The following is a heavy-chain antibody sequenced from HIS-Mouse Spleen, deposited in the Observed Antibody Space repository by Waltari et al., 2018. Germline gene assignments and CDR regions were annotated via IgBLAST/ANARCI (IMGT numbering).Heavy chain of an antibody. CDR3: VVSGS. V-gene: IGHV3-30*03. J-gene: IGHJ3*01. Sequence: QVQLVESGGGVVQPGRSLRLSCAASGFPLRSYGRHWVRQAPGKGLEWVAVISYDGSNKYYADSVKGRFTISRDNSKNTLYLQMNSLRAEDTAVYYCVVSGSWGQGTMVTVSS. CDR1: GFPLRSYG. D-gene: IGHD1-26*01. CDR2: ISYDGSNK.